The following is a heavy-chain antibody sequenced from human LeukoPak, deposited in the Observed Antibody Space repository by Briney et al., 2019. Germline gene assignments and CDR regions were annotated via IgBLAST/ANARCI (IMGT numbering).Heavy chain of an antibody. CDR2: IIPILGIA. CDR1: GGTFSSYA. J-gene: IGHJ4*02. V-gene: IGHV1-69*04. D-gene: IGHD3-10*01. Sequence: SVKVSCKASGGTFSSYAISWVRQAPGQGLEWMGRIIPILGIANYAQKFQGRVTITADKSTSTAYMELSSLRSEDTAVYYCARDPERFGEFLADYWGQGALVTVSS. CDR3: ARDPERFGEFLADY.